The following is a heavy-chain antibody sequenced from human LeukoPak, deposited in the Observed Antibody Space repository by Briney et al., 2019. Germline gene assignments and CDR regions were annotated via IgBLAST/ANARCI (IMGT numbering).Heavy chain of an antibody. D-gene: IGHD1-26*01. V-gene: IGHV4-59*01. CDR3: ARFQWELNWFDP. CDR2: IFDSGT. CDR1: GGSISHYY. J-gene: IGHJ5*02. Sequence: SQTLSLTCAVSGGSISHYYWNWIPQPPGKGLEWIGYIFDSGTNYNPSLKSRVTMSMDASKNQFSLRLTSVTPADTAVYYCARFQWELNWFDPGAQETLVTVSS.